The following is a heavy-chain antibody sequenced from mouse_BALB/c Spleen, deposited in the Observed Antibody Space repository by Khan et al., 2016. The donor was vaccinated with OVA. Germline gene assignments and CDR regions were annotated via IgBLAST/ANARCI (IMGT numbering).Heavy chain of an antibody. J-gene: IGHJ4*01. D-gene: IGHD2-3*01. Sequence: EVQLQESGPGLVKPSQSLSLTCTVTGYSITSDYAWNWIRQFPGNKLEWMGYISYSGSTNYNPSLKSRISITRDTSKNQPFLQLNSVTTEDTATYYCARDGSRYNYAMDYWGQGTSVTVSS. CDR2: ISYSGST. CDR1: GYSITSDYA. V-gene: IGHV3-2*02. CDR3: ARDGSRYNYAMDY.